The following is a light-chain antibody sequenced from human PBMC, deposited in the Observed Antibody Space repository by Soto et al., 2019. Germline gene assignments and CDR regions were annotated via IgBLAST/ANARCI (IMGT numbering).Light chain of an antibody. CDR1: QNIDNF. CDR3: QQSDSAPPA. J-gene: IGKJ2*01. Sequence: DIQMTQSPSSLSASVGDRVTITCRASQNIDNFLNLYQWRPGKAPRFLIFAASSLQSGVSSRFSGSGSGTDFTLTISNLQPEDFATYYCQQSDSAPPAFGQGTRLETK. CDR2: AAS. V-gene: IGKV1-39*01.